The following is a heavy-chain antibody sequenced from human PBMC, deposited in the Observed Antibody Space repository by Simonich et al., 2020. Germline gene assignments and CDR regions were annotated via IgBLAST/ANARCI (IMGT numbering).Heavy chain of an antibody. D-gene: IGHD6-25*01. CDR2: NNPNSGGT. Sequence: QVQLVQSGAEVKKPGASVKVSCKASGYTFTGYYMHWVRQATGKGLEVRGWNNPNSGGTNYAQKFQGEGTMTRDTSISTAYMELSRLRSDDTAVYYCARGGLGHWYFDLWGRGTLVTVSS. CDR1: GYTFTGYY. V-gene: IGHV1-2*02. CDR3: ARGGLGHWYFDL. J-gene: IGHJ2*01.